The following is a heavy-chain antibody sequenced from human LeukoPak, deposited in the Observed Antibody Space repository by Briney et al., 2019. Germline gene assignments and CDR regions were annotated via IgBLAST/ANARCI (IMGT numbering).Heavy chain of an antibody. V-gene: IGHV4-59*08. J-gene: IGHJ4*02. CDR2: IYYSGST. CDR1: GGSISRNY. Sequence: SETLSLTFTVSGGSISRNYWSWIRQPPGKGLEWIGYIYYSGSTNYNPSLKSRVTISVDTSKNQFSLKLSSVTAADTAVYYCARRWGGKDSGLYDSWGQGTLVTVSS. CDR3: ARRWGGKDSGLYDS. D-gene: IGHD3-10*01.